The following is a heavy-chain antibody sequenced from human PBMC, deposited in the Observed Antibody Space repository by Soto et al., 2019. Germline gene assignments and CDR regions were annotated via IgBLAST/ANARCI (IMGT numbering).Heavy chain of an antibody. CDR2: ISSSSSYI. CDR1: GFTFSSYS. J-gene: IGHJ6*03. V-gene: IGHV3-21*01. D-gene: IGHD3-3*01. CDR3: ATGNYDFWSGYYYYMDV. Sequence: GGSLRLSCAASGFTFSSYSMNWVRQAPGKGLEWVSSISSSSSYIYYADSVKGRFTISRDNAKNSLYLQMNSLRAEDTAVYYCATGNYDFWSGYYYYMDVWGKGTTVTVSS.